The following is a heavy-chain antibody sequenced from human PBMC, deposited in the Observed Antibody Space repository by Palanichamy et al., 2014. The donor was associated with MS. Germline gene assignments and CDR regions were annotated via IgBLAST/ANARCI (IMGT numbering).Heavy chain of an antibody. CDR1: SGSLSGHY. CDR2: IHHSGST. Sequence: VQLQQWGAGLLKPSETLSLTCAVYSGSLSGHYWIWIRQPPGKGLEWIGEIHHSGSTRYNPSLKSRVTMTVDTSKNQFSLSLNSVSAADTAVYYCARGVEEFSRSSSSFWGGFWFNPWGQGTLVTVSS. J-gene: IGHJ5*02. V-gene: IGHV4-34*01. D-gene: IGHD6-6*01. CDR3: ARGVEEFSRSSSSFWGGFWFNP.